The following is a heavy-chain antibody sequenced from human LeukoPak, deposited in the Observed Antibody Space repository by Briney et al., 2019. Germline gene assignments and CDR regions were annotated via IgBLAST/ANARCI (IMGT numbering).Heavy chain of an antibody. CDR2: IKQDGSEK. CDR3: ARDRGYCTSTSCPLFDY. J-gene: IGHJ4*02. D-gene: IGHD2-2*01. V-gene: IGHV3-7*03. Sequence: WIRQPPGKGLEWVANIKQDGSEKYYVDSVKGRFTISRDNAKNSLYLQMNSLRADDTAVYYCARDRGYCTSTSCPLFDYWGQGTRVTVSS.